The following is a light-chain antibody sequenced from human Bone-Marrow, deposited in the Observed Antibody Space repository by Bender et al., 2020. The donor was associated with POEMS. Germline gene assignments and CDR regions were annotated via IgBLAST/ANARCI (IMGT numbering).Light chain of an antibody. J-gene: IGLJ2*01. CDR1: RSDVGDYNY. V-gene: IGLV2-14*01. CDR2: EVS. CDR3: SSYSISSSLVL. Sequence: QSALTQPPSASGSRGQSVTITCTGTRSDVGDYNYVSWYRQHPGKAPQLMIYEVSKRPSGVSNRFSGSKSGYTASLTISGLQAEDEADYYCSSYSISSSLVLFGGGTKLTVL.